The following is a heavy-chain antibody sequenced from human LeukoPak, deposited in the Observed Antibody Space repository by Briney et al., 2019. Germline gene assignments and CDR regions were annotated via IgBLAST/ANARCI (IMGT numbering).Heavy chain of an antibody. CDR1: GGSFSPYY. Sequence: SETLSLTCAVYGGSFSPYYWSWIRQSPDKGLEWIGEINHSRSTNYNPSLKSRVTISVDTSKNQFSLKLSSVTAADTAVYYCARRYSSSWSGYNWFDPWGQGTLVTVSS. CDR3: ARRYSSSWSGYNWFDP. D-gene: IGHD6-13*01. J-gene: IGHJ5*02. V-gene: IGHV4-34*01. CDR2: INHSRST.